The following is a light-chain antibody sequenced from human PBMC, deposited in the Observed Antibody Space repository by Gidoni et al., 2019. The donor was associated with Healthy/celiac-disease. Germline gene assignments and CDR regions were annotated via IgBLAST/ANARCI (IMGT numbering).Light chain of an antibody. CDR3: AAWDDSLSGPVV. Sequence: QSVLTQPPSASGTPGQRVTISCSGSSSNIGSNYVSWYQQLPGPAPKLLIYRNNPRPSGVPDRFSGSKSGTSASLAISGLRSEDEADYYCAAWDDSLSGPVVFGGGTKLTVL. CDR1: SSNIGSNY. V-gene: IGLV1-47*01. J-gene: IGLJ2*01. CDR2: RNN.